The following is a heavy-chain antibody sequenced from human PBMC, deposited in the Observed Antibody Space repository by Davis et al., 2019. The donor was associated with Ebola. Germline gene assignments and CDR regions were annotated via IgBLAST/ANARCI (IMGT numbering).Heavy chain of an antibody. CDR3: ASFMTTVTTGWFDP. D-gene: IGHD4-11*01. CDR2: MYYSGST. J-gene: IGHJ5*02. Sequence: SETLSLTCTVSGGSISSYYWSWIRQPPGKGLEWIGYMYYSGSTNYNPSLKSRVTISVDTSKNQFSLKLSSVTAADTAVYYCASFMTTVTTGWFDPWGQGTLVTVSS. CDR1: GGSISSYY. V-gene: IGHV4-59*12.